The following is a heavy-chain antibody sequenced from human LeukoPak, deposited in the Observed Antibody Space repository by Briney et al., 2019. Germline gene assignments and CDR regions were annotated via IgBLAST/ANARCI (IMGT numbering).Heavy chain of an antibody. V-gene: IGHV3-49*04. CDR2: IRSKAYGGTT. Sequence: PGRSLRLSCTPSGFTFGDYALRWVRQAPGKGLEWVGFIRSKAYGGTTEYDTSVEGRFTISRDDSKSIAYLQMNSLKIADTAVYYCARLGPWWELYYCGQGTLVTVSS. J-gene: IGHJ4*02. CDR3: ARLGPWWELYY. CDR1: GFTFGDYA. D-gene: IGHD1-26*01.